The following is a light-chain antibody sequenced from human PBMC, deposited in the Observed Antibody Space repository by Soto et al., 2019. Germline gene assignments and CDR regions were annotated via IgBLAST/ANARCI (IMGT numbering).Light chain of an antibody. CDR2: AAS. V-gene: IGKV1-39*01. J-gene: IGKJ4*01. CDR3: QQSYSTPLT. CDR1: QSISSY. Sequence: DIQMTQSPSSLSASVGDRVTITCRASQSISSYINWYQQKPGKAPKLLIYAASSLKSGVPSRFSGSVSGTDVTLTISSLQPEDFATYYCQQSYSTPLTFGGGTKVEIK.